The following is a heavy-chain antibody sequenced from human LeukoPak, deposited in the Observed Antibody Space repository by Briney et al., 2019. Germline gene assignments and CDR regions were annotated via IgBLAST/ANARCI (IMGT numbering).Heavy chain of an antibody. Sequence: SETLSLTCTVSGGSISSYYWSWIRQPPGKGLEWIGYIYYSGSTNYNPSLKSRVTISVDTSKNQFSLKLSSVTAADTAVYYSAREHYDILTGYPVGYYYYYMDVWGKGTTVTVSS. D-gene: IGHD3-9*01. CDR3: AREHYDILTGYPVGYYYYYMDV. V-gene: IGHV4-59*01. CDR1: GGSISSYY. CDR2: IYYSGST. J-gene: IGHJ6*03.